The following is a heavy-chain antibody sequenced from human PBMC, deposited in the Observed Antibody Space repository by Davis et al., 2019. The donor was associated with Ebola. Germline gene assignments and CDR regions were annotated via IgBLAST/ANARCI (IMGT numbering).Heavy chain of an antibody. D-gene: IGHD7-27*01. Sequence: GGSLRLSCAASGFTFRSYAMSWVRQAPGKGLEWLANIKPDGSEKYHVEGRFTVSRDSSKNSVYLQINSLRGEDTAVYYCARGSTGPWGQGTLVTVSS. CDR1: GFTFRSYA. CDR3: ARGSTGP. J-gene: IGHJ5*02. V-gene: IGHV3-7*03. CDR2: IKPDGSEK.